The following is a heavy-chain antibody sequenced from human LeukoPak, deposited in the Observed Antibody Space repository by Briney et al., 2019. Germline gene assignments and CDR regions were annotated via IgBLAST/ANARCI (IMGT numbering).Heavy chain of an antibody. J-gene: IGHJ4*02. V-gene: IGHV4-39*01. CDR1: GGSISSSSYY. D-gene: IGHD1-1*01. CDR2: IYYSTHT. CDR3: ARRHEADRRRIDY. Sequence: SETLSLTCSVSGGSISSSSYYWGWVRQPPGKGLEWFGSIYYSTHTYYNPSLKSRVTISEDTSKNQFFLKLSSVTAEDTAVYYCARRHEADRRRIDYWGQGTLVTVSS.